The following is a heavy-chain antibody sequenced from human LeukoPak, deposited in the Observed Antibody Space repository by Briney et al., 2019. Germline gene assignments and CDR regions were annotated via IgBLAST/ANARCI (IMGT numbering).Heavy chain of an antibody. D-gene: IGHD3-9*01. Sequence: SETLSLTCTVSGGSFTSYSWSWIRQPPGKGLEWIGFIYYSGSTNYNPSLKSRVTISIDTSQNQFSLKLSSVTAADTAVYYCARHAGSYDILTGYYRPTVIDYWGQGTPVTVSS. CDR2: IYYSGST. J-gene: IGHJ4*02. V-gene: IGHV4-59*08. CDR1: GGSFTSYS. CDR3: ARHAGSYDILTGYYRPTVIDY.